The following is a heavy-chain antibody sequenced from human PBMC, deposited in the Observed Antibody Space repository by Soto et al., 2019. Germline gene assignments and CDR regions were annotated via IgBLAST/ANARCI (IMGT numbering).Heavy chain of an antibody. J-gene: IGHJ6*04. D-gene: IGHD2-15*01. CDR2: IQSGGPT. V-gene: IGHV3-66*01. CDR1: GFTVSSKY. CDR3: ARDDVLCDGGRCYGVPLDV. Sequence: PGGSLRLSCAASGFTVSSKYMSWVRQAPGKGLEWVSLIQSGGPTYCADSVKGRFTISRDTSENTLHLQMDSLRAEDTAVYYCARDDVLCDGGRCYGVPLDVWGKGITVTVSS.